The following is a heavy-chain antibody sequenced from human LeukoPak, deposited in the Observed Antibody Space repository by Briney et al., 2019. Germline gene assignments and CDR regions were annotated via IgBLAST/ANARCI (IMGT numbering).Heavy chain of an antibody. CDR2: VYHNGST. CDR1: GYSISSGFH. Sequence: PSETLSLTCTVSGYSISSGFHWGWIRQPPGKGLEWIGNVYHNGSTYYNPSLKGRVTVSVDTSKNHFSLKLGSVTAADTAVYYCAREVGWLHPQGAFDIWGQGTMVTVSS. CDR3: AREVGWLHPQGAFDI. D-gene: IGHD5-12*01. J-gene: IGHJ3*02. V-gene: IGHV4-38-2*02.